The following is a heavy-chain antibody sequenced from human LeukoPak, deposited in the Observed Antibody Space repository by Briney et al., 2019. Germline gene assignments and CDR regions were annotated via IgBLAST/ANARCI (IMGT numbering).Heavy chain of an antibody. D-gene: IGHD3-10*01. CDR3: ARRPFGADY. CDR2: ISSSSSTI. J-gene: IGHJ4*02. Sequence: GGSLRLSCAASGFTFSRYSMNWVRQAPGKGLEWVSYISSSSSTIYYADSVKGRFTISRDNAKNSLYLQMNSLRVEDTAVYYCARRPFGADYWGQGTLVTVSS. V-gene: IGHV3-48*04. CDR1: GFTFSRYS.